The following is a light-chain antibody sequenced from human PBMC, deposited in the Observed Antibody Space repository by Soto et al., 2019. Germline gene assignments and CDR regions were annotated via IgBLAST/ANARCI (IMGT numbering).Light chain of an antibody. V-gene: IGKV3-20*01. CDR1: QSVKNNY. CDR3: QQYGSTPLT. CDR2: DAS. J-gene: IGKJ4*01. Sequence: EIVLKQSPDTLSLSPGERATLSCRASQSVKNNYLAWYQLKPGQAPRFLIYDASSRATGIPDRFSGSGSGTDFTLTISRLEPEDFAVYYCQQYGSTPLTFGGGTKVDIK.